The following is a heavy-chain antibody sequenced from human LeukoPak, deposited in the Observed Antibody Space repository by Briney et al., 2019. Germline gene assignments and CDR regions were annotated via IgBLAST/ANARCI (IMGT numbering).Heavy chain of an antibody. CDR3: ARDRGSSGYLGFFDY. D-gene: IGHD3-22*01. V-gene: IGHV1-18*01. CDR2: ISAYNGNT. Sequence: ASVKVSCKASGYTFTSYDINWVRQATGQGLEWMGWISAYNGNTNYAQKLQGRVTMTTDTSTSTAYMELRSLRSDDTAVYYCARDRGSSGYLGFFDYWGQGTLVTVSS. J-gene: IGHJ4*02. CDR1: GYTFTSYD.